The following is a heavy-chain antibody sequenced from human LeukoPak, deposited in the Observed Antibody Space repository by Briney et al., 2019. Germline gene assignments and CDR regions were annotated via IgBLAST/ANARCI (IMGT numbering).Heavy chain of an antibody. Sequence: PGGSVRLFCAASGFTFVDYAMHWVRQAPGKGLEWVSGISWNSGSIGYADSVKGRFTISRDNAKNSLYLQMNRLRAEDTALYYCAKSGGPSAGRPYYFDYWGQGTLVTVSS. J-gene: IGHJ4*02. CDR1: GFTFVDYA. CDR3: AKSGGPSAGRPYYFDY. V-gene: IGHV3-9*01. D-gene: IGHD3-16*01. CDR2: ISWNSGSI.